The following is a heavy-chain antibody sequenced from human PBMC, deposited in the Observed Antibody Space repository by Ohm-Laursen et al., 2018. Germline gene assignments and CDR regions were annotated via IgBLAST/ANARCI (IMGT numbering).Heavy chain of an antibody. CDR2: IYYSGST. V-gene: IGHV4-59*01. Sequence: SDTLSLTCTVSGGSISSYYWSWIRQPPRKGLEWIGYIYYSGSTNYNPSLKSRVTISVDTSKNQFSLKLSSVTAADTAVYYCARDRGTNNWFDPWGQGTLVTVSS. CDR3: ARDRGTNNWFDP. CDR1: GGSISSYY. D-gene: IGHD2-8*01. J-gene: IGHJ5*02.